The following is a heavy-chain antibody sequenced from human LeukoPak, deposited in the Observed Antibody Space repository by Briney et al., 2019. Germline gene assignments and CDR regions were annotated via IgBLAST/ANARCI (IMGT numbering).Heavy chain of an antibody. D-gene: IGHD4-17*01. CDR3: AGTYGDYGDFQH. CDR1: GYTFTSYD. CDR2: MNPNSGNT. J-gene: IGHJ1*01. V-gene: IGHV1-8*01. Sequence: ASVKVSCKASGYTFTSYDINWVRQATGQGLEWMGWMNPNSGNTGYAQKFQGRVTMTRNTSISTAYMELSSLRSEDTAVHYCAGTYGDYGDFQHWGQGTLVTVSS.